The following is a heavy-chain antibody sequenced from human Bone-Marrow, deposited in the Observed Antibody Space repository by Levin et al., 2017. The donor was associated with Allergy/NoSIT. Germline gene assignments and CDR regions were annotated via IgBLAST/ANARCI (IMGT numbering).Heavy chain of an antibody. D-gene: IGHD3-22*01. J-gene: IGHJ4*02. CDR2: IKSKSAGGTT. Sequence: GGSLRLSCAASGFTFSNAWMNWVRQAPGKGLEWVGRIKSKSAGGTTDYSAPVKGRFTISRDDSKNTLFLQMNSLKIEDTAFYYCEVTYYYDTNAPPGDYWGQGALVTVSS. V-gene: IGHV3-15*01. CDR1: GFTFSNAW. CDR3: EVTYYYDTNAPPGDY.